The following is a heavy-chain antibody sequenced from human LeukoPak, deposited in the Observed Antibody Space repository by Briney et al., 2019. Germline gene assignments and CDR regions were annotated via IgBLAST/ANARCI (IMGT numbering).Heavy chain of an antibody. CDR3: AKDLRSASYYYDSSGYMDV. CDR2: ISSSSTTI. CDR1: GFTFSSYS. V-gene: IGHV3-48*04. D-gene: IGHD3-22*01. Sequence: GGSLRLSCAASGFTFSSYSMNWVRQAPGKGLEWVSYISSSSTTIYTADSVKGRFTISRDNAKNSLYLQMNSLRAEDTAVYYCAKDLRSASYYYDSSGYMDVWGKGTTVTVSS. J-gene: IGHJ6*03.